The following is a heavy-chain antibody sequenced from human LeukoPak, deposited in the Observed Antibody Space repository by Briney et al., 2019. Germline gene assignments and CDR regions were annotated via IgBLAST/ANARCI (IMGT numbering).Heavy chain of an antibody. Sequence: SGPSLVKPTQTRTLTCTFSGCSLSTRGMGVGWIRQPPGKALEWLSRNAWDDDKFYSTSQKTRLTISKDTAKKQGGLTMTNMDPVDTATYYCARTALNSGGYNDAFDIWGQGTMVTVSS. V-gene: IGHV2-70*04. CDR1: GCSLSTRGMG. CDR2: NAWDDDK. D-gene: IGHD5-18*01. CDR3: ARTALNSGGYNDAFDI. J-gene: IGHJ3*02.